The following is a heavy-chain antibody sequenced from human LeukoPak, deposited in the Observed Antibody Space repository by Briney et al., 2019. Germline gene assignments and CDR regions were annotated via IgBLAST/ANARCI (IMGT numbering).Heavy chain of an antibody. J-gene: IGHJ5*02. V-gene: IGHV4-59*01. CDR1: GGSISSYY. D-gene: IGHD3-16*01. CDR2: IYYSGST. CDR3: ARVRGILNWFDP. Sequence: SETLSLTCTVSGGSISSYYWSWIRQPPGKGLEWIGYIYYSGSTNYNPSHKSRVTISVDTSKNQFSLKLSSVTAADTAVYYCARVRGILNWFDPWGQGTLVTVSS.